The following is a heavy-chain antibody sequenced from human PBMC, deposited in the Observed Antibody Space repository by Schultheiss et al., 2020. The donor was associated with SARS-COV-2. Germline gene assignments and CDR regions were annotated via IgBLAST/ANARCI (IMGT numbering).Heavy chain of an antibody. J-gene: IGHJ4*02. CDR2: ISWNSGSI. D-gene: IGHD5-18*01. CDR1: GFTFDDYA. Sequence: GGSLRLSCAASGFTFDDYAMHWVRQAPGKGLEWVSGISWNSGSIGYADSVKGRFTISRDNAKNSLYLQMNSLRAEDTAVYYCARMVQLWKPRNLFDYWGQGTLVTVSS. V-gene: IGHV3-9*01. CDR3: ARMVQLWKPRNLFDY.